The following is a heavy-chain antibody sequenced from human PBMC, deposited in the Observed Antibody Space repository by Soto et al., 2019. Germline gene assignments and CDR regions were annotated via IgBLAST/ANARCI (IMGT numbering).Heavy chain of an antibody. CDR2: ISAYNGNT. Sequence: QVQLVQSGAEVKKPGASVKVSCKASGYTFTSYGIICVRQAPGQGLEWMGWISAYNGNTKYAQKLQGRVTMTTDTSTSTAYMEVRSLRSDDTVVYYCARDLAVGLVDYWGQGTLVTVSS. J-gene: IGHJ4*02. CDR1: GYTFTSYG. V-gene: IGHV1-18*01. CDR3: ARDLAVGLVDY. D-gene: IGHD6-19*01.